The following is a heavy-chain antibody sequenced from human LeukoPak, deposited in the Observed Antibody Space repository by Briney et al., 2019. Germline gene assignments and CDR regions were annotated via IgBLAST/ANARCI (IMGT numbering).Heavy chain of an antibody. V-gene: IGHV1-2*02. CDR3: ARDLVVVAATYYYYYYMDV. CDR2: INPNSGGT. CDR1: GYTFTSYD. Sequence: ASVKVSCKASGYTFTSYDINWVRQATGQGLEWMGWINPNSGGTNYAQKFQGRVTMTRDTSISTAYMELSRLRSDDTAVYYCARDLVVVAATYYYYYYMDVWGKGTTVTVSS. D-gene: IGHD2-15*01. J-gene: IGHJ6*03.